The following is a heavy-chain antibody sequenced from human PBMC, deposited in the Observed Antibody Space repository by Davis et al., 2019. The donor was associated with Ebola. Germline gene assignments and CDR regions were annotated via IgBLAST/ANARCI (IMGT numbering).Heavy chain of an antibody. D-gene: IGHD3-3*01. CDR1: GGTFSSYA. Sequence: AASVKVSCKASGGTFSSYAISWVRQAPGQGLEWMGGIILMFDTPNYAQKFQGRVTITADESTSTAYMELSSLRSEDTAVYYCARDSSAFFDYWGQGTLVTVSS. CDR2: IILMFDTP. CDR3: ARDSSAFFDY. V-gene: IGHV1-69*13. J-gene: IGHJ4*02.